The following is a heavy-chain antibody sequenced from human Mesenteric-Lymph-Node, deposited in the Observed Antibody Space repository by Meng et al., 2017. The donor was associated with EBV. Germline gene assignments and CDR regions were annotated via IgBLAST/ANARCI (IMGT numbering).Heavy chain of an antibody. D-gene: IGHD6-25*01. J-gene: IGHJ5*02. CDR3: TRGWGSAAAGFDP. CDR2: INSDESST. Sequence: VQVVVSGGGFVQPGGSRGLSCAASGFPFSSHWMHWVRQAPGKGLVWVSRINSDESSTIYADSVKGRFTISRDNAKNTLYLQMNSLRAEDTAVYYCTRGWGSAAAGFDPWGQGTLVTVSS. CDR1: GFPFSSHW. V-gene: IGHV3-74*01.